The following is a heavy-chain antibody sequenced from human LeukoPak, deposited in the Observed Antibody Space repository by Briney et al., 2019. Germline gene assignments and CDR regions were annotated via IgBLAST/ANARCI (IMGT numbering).Heavy chain of an antibody. CDR2: MNPNSGNT. Sequence: ASVKVSCKASGYTFTSYDINWVRQATGQGLEWMGWMNPNSGNTGYAQKFQGRVTMTTDTSTSTAYMELRSLRSDDTAVYYCARDLYDSSGYYQYYFDYWGQGTLVTVSS. CDR1: GYTFTSYD. J-gene: IGHJ4*02. CDR3: ARDLYDSSGYYQYYFDY. D-gene: IGHD3-22*01. V-gene: IGHV1-8*01.